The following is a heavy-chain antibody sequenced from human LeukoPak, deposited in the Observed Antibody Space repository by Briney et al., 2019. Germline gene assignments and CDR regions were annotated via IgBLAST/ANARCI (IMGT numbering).Heavy chain of an antibody. CDR2: ISYDGSNK. J-gene: IGHJ4*02. V-gene: IGHV3-30*04. CDR1: GFTFSSYA. Sequence: PGGSLRLSCAASGFTFSSYAMHWVRQAPGKGLEWVAVISYDGSNKYYADSVKGRFTISRDNSKNTLYLQMNSLRAEDTAVYFCAKDRRGNYYYFDYWGQGTLVTVSS. CDR3: AKDRRGNYYYFDY. D-gene: IGHD1-7*01.